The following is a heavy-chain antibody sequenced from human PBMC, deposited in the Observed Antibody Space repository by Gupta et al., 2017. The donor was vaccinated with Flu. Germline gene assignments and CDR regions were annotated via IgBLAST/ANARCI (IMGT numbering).Heavy chain of an antibody. D-gene: IGHD4-4*01. V-gene: IGHV3-23*01. Sequence: EVQLLESGGGLVQPGGSLRLSCAASGFTFSSYAMSWVRQAPGKGLEWVSAISGSGGSTYYADSVKGRFTISRDNSKNTLFLQMSSLRAEDTAVYYCAKGGGLQYPFDYWGQGTLVTVSS. J-gene: IGHJ4*02. CDR2: ISGSGGST. CDR1: GFTFSSYA. CDR3: AKGGGLQYPFDY.